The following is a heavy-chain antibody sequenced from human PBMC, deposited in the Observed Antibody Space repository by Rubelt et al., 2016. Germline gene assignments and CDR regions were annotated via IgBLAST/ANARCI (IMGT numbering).Heavy chain of an antibody. Sequence: EVKLVASGGGLVQPGGSLRLSCAASGFTFSSEWMSWVRQAPGKGLEWVANINQDGSVTYFLDTLQGRLTISRDNAKSSLYLQMNSLRAEDTAVYYCARGGYSSGWYPDYFDYWGQGTLVTVSS. V-gene: IGHV3-7*01. CDR2: INQDGSVT. CDR1: GFTFSSEW. D-gene: IGHD6-19*01. J-gene: IGHJ4*02. CDR3: ARGGYSSGWYPDYFDY.